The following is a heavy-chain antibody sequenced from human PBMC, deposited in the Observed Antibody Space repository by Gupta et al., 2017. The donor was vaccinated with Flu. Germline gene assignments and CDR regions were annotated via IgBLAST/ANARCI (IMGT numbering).Heavy chain of an antibody. CDR3: ARYPPLVLPASIPYY. D-gene: IGHD2-2*01. Sequence: ASGQGLEWTGRFTPNSGDTNYAQKFQGRVTMTKDTSISTAYMELSRLTSDDTAVYYCARYPPLVLPASIPYYWGQGTLVTVSS. V-gene: IGHV1-2*06. J-gene: IGHJ4*02. CDR2: FTPNSGDT.